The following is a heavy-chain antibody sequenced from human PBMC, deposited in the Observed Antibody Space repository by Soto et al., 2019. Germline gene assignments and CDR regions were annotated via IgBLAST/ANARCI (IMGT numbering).Heavy chain of an antibody. CDR1: GGSISSGNYY. Sequence: SETLSLTCTVSGGSISSGNYYWSWIRQPPGKGLEWIGFISYSGSAYYNPSLKSRVTISVDTSKNQFSLNLSFVTAADTAVYYCAAMGTPATGLYYFDYWGQGTLVTVSS. D-gene: IGHD2-15*01. J-gene: IGHJ4*02. V-gene: IGHV4-30-4*01. CDR3: AAMGTPATGLYYFDY. CDR2: ISYSGSA.